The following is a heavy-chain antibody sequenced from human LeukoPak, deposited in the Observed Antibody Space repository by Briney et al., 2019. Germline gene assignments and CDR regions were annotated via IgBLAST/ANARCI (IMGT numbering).Heavy chain of an antibody. CDR1: GFTLSSYA. CDR2: ISGSGGST. CDR3: AEPEGGYYDIRPD. J-gene: IGHJ4*02. D-gene: IGHD3-22*01. Sequence: GGSLRLSCAASGFTLSSYAMSWVRQAPGKGLEWVSAISGSGGSTYYADSVKGRFTISRDNSKNTLYLQMNSLRAEDTAVYYCAEPEGGYYDIRPDWGQGTLVTVSS. V-gene: IGHV3-23*01.